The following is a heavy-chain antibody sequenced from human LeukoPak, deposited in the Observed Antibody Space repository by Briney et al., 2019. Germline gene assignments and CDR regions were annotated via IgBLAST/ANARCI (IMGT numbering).Heavy chain of an antibody. CDR3: ASQVAVAGSYYYYYYMDV. V-gene: IGHV3-30*01. J-gene: IGHJ6*03. Sequence: GGSLRLSCAASGFTFSSYAMHWVRQAPGKGLEWVAVISYDGSNKYYADSVKGRFTISGDNSKNTLYLQMNGLRAEDTAVYYCASQVAVAGSYYYYYYMDVWGKGTTVTVSS. CDR2: ISYDGSNK. CDR1: GFTFSSYA. D-gene: IGHD6-19*01.